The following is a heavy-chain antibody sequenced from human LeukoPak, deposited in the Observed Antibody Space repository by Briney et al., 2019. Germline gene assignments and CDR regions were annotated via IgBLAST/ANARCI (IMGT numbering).Heavy chain of an antibody. D-gene: IGHD4-23*01. CDR1: GFTFGDYV. CDR3: TRDYGGFDY. V-gene: IGHV3-49*04. J-gene: IGHJ4*02. Sequence: GGSLRLSCRCSGFTFGDYVMTWVRQALGKGLEWVGFIRSKVYGGTTEYAASVKGRFIISRDDSKSIAYLQMNSLETEDTAVYYCTRDYGGFDYWGQGTLVTASS. CDR2: IRSKVYGGTT.